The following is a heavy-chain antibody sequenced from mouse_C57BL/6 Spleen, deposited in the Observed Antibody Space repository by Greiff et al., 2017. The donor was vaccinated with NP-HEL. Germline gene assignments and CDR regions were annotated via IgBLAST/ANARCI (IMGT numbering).Heavy chain of an antibody. V-gene: IGHV1-54*01. CDR1: GYAFTNYL. CDR3: ARADYYGSRGY. Sequence: QVQLQQSGAELVRPGTSVKVSCKASGYAFTNYLIEWVKQRPGQGLEWIGVINPGSGGTNYNEKFKGKATLTADKSSSTAYMQLSSLTSEDSAVYFCARADYYGSRGYWGQGTTLTVFS. J-gene: IGHJ2*01. CDR2: INPGSGGT. D-gene: IGHD1-1*01.